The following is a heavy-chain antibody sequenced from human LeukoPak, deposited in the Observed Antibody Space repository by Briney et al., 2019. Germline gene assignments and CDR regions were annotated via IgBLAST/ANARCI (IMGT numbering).Heavy chain of an antibody. CDR1: GFTFSTYW. D-gene: IGHD2-21*02. CDR3: ARAPFCGGDCYSRYFDL. V-gene: IGHV3-74*01. J-gene: IGHJ2*01. Sequence: PGGSLRLSCAASGFTFSTYWMHWVRQAPGEELVWVSRINSDGTTTTHADSVKGRFTISRDNAKNTLYLQMNSLRGEDTAVYYCARAPFCGGDCYSRYFDLWGRGTLVTVSS. CDR2: INSDGTTT.